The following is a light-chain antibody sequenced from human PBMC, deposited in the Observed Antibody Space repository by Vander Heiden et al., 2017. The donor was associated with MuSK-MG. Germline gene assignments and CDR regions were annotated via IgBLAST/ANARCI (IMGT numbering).Light chain of an antibody. CDR3: ASWDDTLNARV. J-gene: IGLJ3*02. V-gene: IGLV1-44*01. CDR1: SSNIGGNT. CDR2: SDN. Sequence: HSVLPQAPSASGTPGQRVTISCSGSSSNIGGNTVNWYQQLPGTAPKLLIHSDNERPSGVPDRFSGSKSGTSASLAISGLQSDDEADYYCASWDDTLNARVFGGGTKLTVL.